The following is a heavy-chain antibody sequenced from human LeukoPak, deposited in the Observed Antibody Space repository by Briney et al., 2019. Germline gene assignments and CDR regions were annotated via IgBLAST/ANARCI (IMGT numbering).Heavy chain of an antibody. CDR2: IYHSGST. Sequence: SETLSLTCTVSGYSISSGYYWGWIRQPPGKGLEWIGSIYHSGSTYYNPSLKSRVTISVDTSKNQFSLKLSSVTAADTAVYYCGRTLPDKAMALDYYYYGMAVWGQGTTVTVSS. D-gene: IGHD5-18*01. J-gene: IGHJ6*02. CDR1: GYSISSGYY. CDR3: GRTLPDKAMALDYYYYGMAV. V-gene: IGHV4-38-2*02.